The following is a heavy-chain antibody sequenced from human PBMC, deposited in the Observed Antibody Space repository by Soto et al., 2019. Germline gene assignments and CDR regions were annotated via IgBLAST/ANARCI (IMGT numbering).Heavy chain of an antibody. D-gene: IGHD3-9*01. Sequence: QVQLQESGPGLVKPSQTLSLTCTVSGGSISSGGYYWSWIRQHPGKGLEWIGYIYYSGSTYYNPSLKSRVTISVDTSKNQFSLKLSSVTAADTAVYYCARWSAYNYDILTGYSDYYYYGMDVWGQGTTVTVSS. CDR1: GGSISSGGYY. CDR3: ARWSAYNYDILTGYSDYYYYGMDV. J-gene: IGHJ6*02. V-gene: IGHV4-31*03. CDR2: IYYSGST.